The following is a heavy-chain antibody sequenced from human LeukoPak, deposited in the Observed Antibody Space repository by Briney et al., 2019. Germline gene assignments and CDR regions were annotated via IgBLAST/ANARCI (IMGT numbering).Heavy chain of an antibody. V-gene: IGHV4-4*02. CDR2: IYHTGST. J-gene: IGHJ5*02. Sequence: SETLSLTCAVSGGSISTTNWWNWVRQPPGKGLEWIGEIYHTGSTNYNPSLKSRVTISVDKSKNQFSLKLSSVTAADTAVYYCARVRTSTNLNWFDPWGQGTLVTVSS. CDR3: ARVRTSTNLNWFDP. CDR1: GGSISTTNW. D-gene: IGHD2-2*01.